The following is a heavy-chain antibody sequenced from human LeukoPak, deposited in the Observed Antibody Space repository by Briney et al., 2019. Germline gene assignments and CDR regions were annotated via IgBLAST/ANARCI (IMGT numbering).Heavy chain of an antibody. CDR3: ASSYDSSGYFGSEGY. CDR2: MNPNSGNT. V-gene: IGHV1-8*01. J-gene: IGHJ4*02. CDR1: GYTFTSYY. D-gene: IGHD3-22*01. Sequence: ASVKVSCKAPGYTFTSYYINWVRQATGQGLEWMGWMNPNSGNTGYAQKFQGRVTMTRNTSISTAYMELSSLRSEDTAVYYCASSYDSSGYFGSEGYWGKGTPVTVSS.